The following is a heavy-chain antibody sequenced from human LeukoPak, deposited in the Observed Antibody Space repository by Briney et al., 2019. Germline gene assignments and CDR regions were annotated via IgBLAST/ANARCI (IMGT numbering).Heavy chain of an antibody. V-gene: IGHV3-30*04. CDR2: ISYDGSNK. J-gene: IGHJ6*02. Sequence: PGGSLRLSCAASGFTFSSYAMSWVRQAPGKGLEWVAVISYDGSNKYYADSVKGRFTISRDNSKNTLYLQMNSLRAEDTAVYYCARANHMDVWGQGTTVTVSS. CDR1: GFTFSSYA. CDR3: ARANHMDV.